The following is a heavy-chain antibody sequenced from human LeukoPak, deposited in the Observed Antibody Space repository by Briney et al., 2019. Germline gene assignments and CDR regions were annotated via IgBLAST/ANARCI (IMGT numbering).Heavy chain of an antibody. J-gene: IGHJ4*02. CDR1: GFTISSYG. D-gene: IGHD5-18*01. Sequence: GGSLRLSCAASGFTISSYGMHWVRQAPGKGLEWVAVTSYDGNHKNYADSVKGRFTISRDNSKNTLELQMSSLRAEDTAVYYCAKDQDSYGLDFWGQGTLVTVSS. CDR3: AKDQDSYGLDF. CDR2: TSYDGNHK. V-gene: IGHV3-30*18.